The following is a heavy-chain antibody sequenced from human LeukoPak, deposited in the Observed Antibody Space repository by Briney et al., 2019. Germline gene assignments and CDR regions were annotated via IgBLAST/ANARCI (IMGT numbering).Heavy chain of an antibody. Sequence: SETLSLTCTVSGGSISSYYWSWIRQPPGKGLEWIGYIYYSGSTNYNPSPKSRVTISVDTSKNQFSLKLSSVTAADTAVYYCARNAILRNYYYYMDVWGKGTTVTISS. CDR2: IYYSGST. J-gene: IGHJ6*03. D-gene: IGHD4-17*01. V-gene: IGHV4-59*01. CDR3: ARNAILRNYYYYMDV. CDR1: GGSISSYY.